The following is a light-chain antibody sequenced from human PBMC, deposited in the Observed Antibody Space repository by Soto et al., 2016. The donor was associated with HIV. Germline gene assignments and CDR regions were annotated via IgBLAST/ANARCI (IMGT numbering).Light chain of an antibody. J-gene: IGKJ1*01. Sequence: DIQMTHSPSTLSASVGDRVTITCRASQSINKWLAWYQQKPGKAPNLLIYKASTSQSGVPSTFSGSGSGTEFTLIISSLQPDDFATYYCQQYNSYPWTFGQGTKVEIK. CDR3: QQYNSYPWT. CDR1: QSINKW. CDR2: KAS. V-gene: IGKV1-5*03.